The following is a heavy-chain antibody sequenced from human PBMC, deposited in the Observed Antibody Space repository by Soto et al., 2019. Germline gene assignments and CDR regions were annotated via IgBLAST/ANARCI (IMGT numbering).Heavy chain of an antibody. Sequence: GGSLRLSCAASGFTFSGSAMHWVRQASGKGLEWVGPIRSKANSYATAYAASVKGRFTISRDDSKNTAYLQMNSLKTEDTAVYYCTRQDSSPIWGQGTLVTVSS. CDR1: GFTFSGSA. CDR2: IRSKANSYAT. V-gene: IGHV3-73*01. J-gene: IGHJ4*02. D-gene: IGHD6-13*01. CDR3: TRQDSSPI.